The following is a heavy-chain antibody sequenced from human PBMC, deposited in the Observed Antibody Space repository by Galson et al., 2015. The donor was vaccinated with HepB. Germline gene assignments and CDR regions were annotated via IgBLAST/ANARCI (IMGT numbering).Heavy chain of an antibody. J-gene: IGHJ4*02. CDR3: AREWGRMATRGITGTEVGDYFDY. Sequence: SLRLSCAASGFTFSSYAMHWVRQAPGKGLEWVAVISYDGSNKYYADSVKGRITISRDDSKNTLYLQTNSLRAEDTAVYYCAREWGRMATRGITGTEVGDYFDYWGQGTLVTVSS. V-gene: IGHV3-30*04. D-gene: IGHD1-20*01. CDR1: GFTFSSYA. CDR2: ISYDGSNK.